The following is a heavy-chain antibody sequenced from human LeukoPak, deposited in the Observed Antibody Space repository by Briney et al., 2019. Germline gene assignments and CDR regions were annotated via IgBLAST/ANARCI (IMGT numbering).Heavy chain of an antibody. Sequence: SETLSLTCTVSGGSISNYYWSWIRQPPGKGLEWIGYIYYSGSTNYNPSLKSRVTISVDASKDHFSLKLNSVTAADTAVYYCARARLSSGPLVRRAFDIWGQGTMVTVSS. CDR1: GGSISNYY. D-gene: IGHD6-19*01. CDR3: ARARLSSGPLVRRAFDI. V-gene: IGHV4-59*12. J-gene: IGHJ3*02. CDR2: IYYSGST.